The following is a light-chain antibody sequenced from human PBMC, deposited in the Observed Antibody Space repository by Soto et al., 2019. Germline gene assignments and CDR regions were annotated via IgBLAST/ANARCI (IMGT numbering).Light chain of an antibody. CDR3: QQYNNWPPWT. Sequence: EIVMTQSPATLSVSLGERATLSCRASQSVGGDLAWYQHKPGQAPRLLIYAASTRAAGIPARFSGSGSGTDFTLTISSLQSEDFATYYCQQYNNWPPWTFGQGTKVEIK. J-gene: IGKJ1*01. V-gene: IGKV3-15*01. CDR2: AAS. CDR1: QSVGGD.